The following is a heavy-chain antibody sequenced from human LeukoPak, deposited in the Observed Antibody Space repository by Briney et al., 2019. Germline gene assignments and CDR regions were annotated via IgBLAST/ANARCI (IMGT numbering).Heavy chain of an antibody. CDR2: INPDSGGT. J-gene: IGHJ4*02. V-gene: IGHV1-2*02. Sequence: ASVKVSCKASGYTFTGYYMHWVRQAPGQGLEWIGWINPDSGGTNYAQKFQGRVTMTRDTSITTAYMELSGLTSDDTAVYYCARDLGYSRRYYDFSDWGQGTLVTVSS. CDR3: ARDLGYSRRYYDFSD. CDR1: GYTFTGYY. D-gene: IGHD3-3*01.